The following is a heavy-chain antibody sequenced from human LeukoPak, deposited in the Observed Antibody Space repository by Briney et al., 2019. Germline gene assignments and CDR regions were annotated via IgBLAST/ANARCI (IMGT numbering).Heavy chain of an antibody. Sequence: GGSLRLSCAASGFTFSSYWISWVRQAPGKGLEWVANIKQDGSEKYYVYSVKGRFTISRDNAKNSLYLQMNSLRAEDTAVYYCARARGVVIGAFDIWGQGTMVTVSS. D-gene: IGHD3-22*01. CDR2: IKQDGSEK. CDR3: ARARGVVIGAFDI. J-gene: IGHJ3*02. CDR1: GFTFSSYW. V-gene: IGHV3-7*01.